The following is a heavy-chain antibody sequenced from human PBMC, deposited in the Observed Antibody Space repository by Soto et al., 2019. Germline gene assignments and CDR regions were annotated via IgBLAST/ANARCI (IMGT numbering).Heavy chain of an antibody. Sequence: QVQLVQSGAEVKKPGASVKVSCKASGYTFTSYGISWVRQAPGQGLEWMGWISAYNGNTNYAQKLQGRVTMTTDTPASTAYMELRSLRSDDTAVYYCATRAGIAVAGTEGGFDYWGQGTLVTVSS. V-gene: IGHV1-18*04. CDR1: GYTFTSYG. CDR2: ISAYNGNT. J-gene: IGHJ4*02. CDR3: ATRAGIAVAGTEGGFDY. D-gene: IGHD6-19*01.